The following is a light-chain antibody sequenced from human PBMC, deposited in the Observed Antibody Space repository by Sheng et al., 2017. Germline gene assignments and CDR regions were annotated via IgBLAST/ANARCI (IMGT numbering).Light chain of an antibody. CDR2: DVS. V-gene: IGLV2-14*01. CDR3: QSYDSSNQGV. CDR1: SSDVGGYNY. J-gene: IGLJ3*02. Sequence: QSALTQPASVSGSPGQSITISCTGTSSDVGGYNYVSWYQQHPGKAPKLMIYDVSNRPSGVSNRFSGSKSGNTASLTISGLQAEDEADYYCQSYDSSNQGVFGGGTKLTVL.